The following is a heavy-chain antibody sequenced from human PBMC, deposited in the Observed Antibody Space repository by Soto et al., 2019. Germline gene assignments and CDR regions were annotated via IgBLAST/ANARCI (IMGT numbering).Heavy chain of an antibody. CDR1: GGSISSGGYY. V-gene: IGHV4-31*03. Sequence: SETLSLTCTVSGGSISSGGYYWGWIRQHPGKGLEWIGYIYYSGSTYYNPSLKSRVTISVDTSKNQFSLKLSSVTAADTAVYYWARVSRYCGGGSCSIGYYFDYWGKGTLVTVSS. D-gene: IGHD2-15*01. CDR3: ARVSRYCGGGSCSIGYYFDY. J-gene: IGHJ4*02. CDR2: IYYSGST.